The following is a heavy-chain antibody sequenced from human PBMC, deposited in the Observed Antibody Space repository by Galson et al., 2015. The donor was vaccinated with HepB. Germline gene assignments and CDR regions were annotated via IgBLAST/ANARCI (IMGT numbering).Heavy chain of an antibody. D-gene: IGHD3-9*01. CDR1: GGTFSSYA. V-gene: IGHV1-69*13. CDR2: IIPIFGTA. J-gene: IGHJ6*03. Sequence: SVKVSCKASGGTFSSYAISWVRQAPGQGLEWMGGIIPIFGTANYAQKFQGRVTITADESTSTAYMELSSLRSEDTAVYYCASTRYPTYYYYYMDVWGKGTTVTVSS. CDR3: ASTRYPTYYYYYMDV.